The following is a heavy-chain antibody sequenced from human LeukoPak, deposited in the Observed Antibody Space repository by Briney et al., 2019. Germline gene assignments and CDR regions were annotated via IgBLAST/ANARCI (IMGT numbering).Heavy chain of an antibody. Sequence: SETLSLTCTVSGGSISSSSYYWGWLRQPPGKGLEWIGSIYYSGSTYYNPSLKSRVTISVDTSKNQFSLKLSSVTAADTAVYYCARAPTYYYDSSGYLGVSWFDPWGQGTLVTVSS. V-gene: IGHV4-39*07. D-gene: IGHD3-22*01. CDR2: IYYSGST. J-gene: IGHJ5*02. CDR3: ARAPTYYYDSSGYLGVSWFDP. CDR1: GGSISSSSYY.